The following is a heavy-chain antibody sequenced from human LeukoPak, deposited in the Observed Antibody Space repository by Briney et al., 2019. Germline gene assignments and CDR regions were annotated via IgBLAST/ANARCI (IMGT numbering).Heavy chain of an antibody. CDR1: GGSISSSSYY. V-gene: IGHV4-39*07. J-gene: IGHJ6*03. CDR3: ARVIERATVATTPYYYYYYMDV. Sequence: PSETLSLTCTVSGGSISSSSYYWGWIRQPPGKGLEWIGSIYYSGSTYYNPSLKSRVTISVDTSKNQFSLKLSSVTAADTAVYYCARVIERATVATTPYYYYYYMDVWGKGTTVTVSS. CDR2: IYYSGST. D-gene: IGHD4-23*01.